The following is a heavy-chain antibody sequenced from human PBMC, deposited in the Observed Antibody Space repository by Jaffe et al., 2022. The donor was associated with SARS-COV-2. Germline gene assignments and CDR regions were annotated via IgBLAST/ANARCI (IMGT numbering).Heavy chain of an antibody. CDR2: ISYDGSNK. Sequence: QVQLVESGGGVVQPGRSLRLSCAASGFTFSSYAMHWVRQAPGKGLEWVAVISYDGSNKYYADSVKGRFTISRDNSKNTLYLQMNSLRAEDTAVYYCARGRYYDSSGYPPYWGQGTLVTVSS. CDR1: GFTFSSYA. CDR3: ARGRYYDSSGYPPY. V-gene: IGHV3-30-3*01. J-gene: IGHJ4*02. D-gene: IGHD3-22*01.